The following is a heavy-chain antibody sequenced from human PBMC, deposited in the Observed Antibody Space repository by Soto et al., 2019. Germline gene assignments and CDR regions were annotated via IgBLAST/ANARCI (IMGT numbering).Heavy chain of an antibody. CDR3: SRGDATKIVVTTYYGMDV. CDR1: GGTLRNYG. D-gene: IGHD4-17*01. Sequence: QVQLVQSGAEVKKPGSSVRVSCKASGGTLRNYGISWVRQAPGQGLEWMGGIIPVFGTANYAQRFQRTVTITADESTSTVYMDVTSLRSEDTAVYYCSRGDATKIVVTTYYGMDVWGQGTTVTVSS. V-gene: IGHV1-69*12. CDR2: IIPVFGTA. J-gene: IGHJ6*02.